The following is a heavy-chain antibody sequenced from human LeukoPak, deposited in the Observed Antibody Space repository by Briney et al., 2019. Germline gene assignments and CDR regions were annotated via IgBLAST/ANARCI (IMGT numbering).Heavy chain of an antibody. V-gene: IGHV4-34*01. CDR1: GGSISSYY. D-gene: IGHD6-19*01. CDR2: INHSGST. CDR3: ARAPSSGWYELLSFPFDY. Sequence: KPSETLSLTCTVSGGSISSYYWSWIRQPPGKGLEWIGEINHSGSTNYNPSLKSRVTISVDTSKYQFSLKLSSVTAADTAVYYCARAPSSGWYELLSFPFDYWGQGTLVTVSS. J-gene: IGHJ4*02.